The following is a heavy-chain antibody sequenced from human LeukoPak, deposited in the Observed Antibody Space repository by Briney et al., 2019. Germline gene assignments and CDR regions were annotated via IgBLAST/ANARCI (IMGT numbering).Heavy chain of an antibody. CDR1: GYTFTGYY. V-gene: IGHV1-2*04. D-gene: IGHD6-13*01. CDR3: ARDRAGAAAGTRPEYFQH. Sequence: ASVKVSCKASGYTFTGYYMHWVRQAPGQGLEWMGCINPNSGGTNYAQKFQGWVTMTRDTSISTAYMELSRLRSDDTAVYYCARDRAGAAAGTRPEYFQHWGQGTLVTVSS. CDR2: INPNSGGT. J-gene: IGHJ1*01.